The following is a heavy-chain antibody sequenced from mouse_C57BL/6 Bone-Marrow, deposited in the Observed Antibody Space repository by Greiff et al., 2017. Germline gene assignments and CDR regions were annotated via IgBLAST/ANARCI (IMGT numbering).Heavy chain of an antibody. V-gene: IGHV1-54*01. D-gene: IGHD1-2*01. CDR3: ARKGYYGPGVYLDY. CDR1: GYAFTNYL. CDR2: INPGSGGT. Sequence: QVQLQQSGAELVRPGTSVKVSCKASGYAFTNYLIEWVKQRPGRGLEWIGVINPGSGGTNYNEKFKGKDTLTVDKSSSTTYMQLSSLTSDDDAVYYCARKGYYGPGVYLDYWGQGTTLTVSS. J-gene: IGHJ2*01.